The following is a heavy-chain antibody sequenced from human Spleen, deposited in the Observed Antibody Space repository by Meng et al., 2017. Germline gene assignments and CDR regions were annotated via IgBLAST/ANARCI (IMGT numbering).Heavy chain of an antibody. CDR3: ARVGYCSGGSCYWFDP. J-gene: IGHJ5*02. CDR2: IYYSGST. V-gene: IGHV4-59*08. CDR1: GGSISSYY. Sequence: QVQLQESGPGLVKPSETLSLTGTVSGGSISSYYWSWIRQPPGKGLEWIGYIYYSGSTNYNPSLKSRVTISVDTSKNQFSLNLSSVTAADTAVYYCARVGYCSGGSCYWFDPWGQGTLVTVSS. D-gene: IGHD2-15*01.